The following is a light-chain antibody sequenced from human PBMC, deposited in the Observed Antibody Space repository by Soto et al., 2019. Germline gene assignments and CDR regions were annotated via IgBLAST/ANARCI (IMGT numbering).Light chain of an antibody. CDR1: QKINNW. CDR3: QQYNTYSLLT. V-gene: IGKV1-5*03. CDR2: KAS. J-gene: IGKJ4*01. Sequence: DIQMTQSPSTLSASVGDRVTITCRASQKINNWLAWYKQKPGKPPKLLISKASNLESGVPSRFSGSGSETEFTLTISSLQPDDFATYYCQQYNTYSLLTFAGGTRVDIK.